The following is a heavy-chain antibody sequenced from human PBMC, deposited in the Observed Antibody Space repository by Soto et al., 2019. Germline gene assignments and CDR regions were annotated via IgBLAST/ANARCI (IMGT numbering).Heavy chain of an antibody. D-gene: IGHD2-15*01. V-gene: IGHV4-31*03. J-gene: IGHJ6*02. CDR2: IYYSGST. Sequence: SETLSLTCTVSGGSISSGGYYWSWIRQHPGKGLEWIGYIYYSGSTYYNPSLKSRVTISVDTSKNQFSLKLSSVTAADTAVYYCARDGPYCSGGSCYSGPLLEYGMDVWGQGTTVTVSS. CDR1: GGSISSGGYY. CDR3: ARDGPYCSGGSCYSGPLLEYGMDV.